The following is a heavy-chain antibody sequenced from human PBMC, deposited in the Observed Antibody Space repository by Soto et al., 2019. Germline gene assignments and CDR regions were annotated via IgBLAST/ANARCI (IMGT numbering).Heavy chain of an antibody. CDR2: IIAYNGNT. V-gene: IGHV1-18*01. J-gene: IGHJ6*03. CDR3: ARDTYYYGSGSIYYYYMDG. Sequence: ASVKVSCKASGYTFTSYGISWVRQAPGQGLEWMGWIIAYNGNTNYAQKLQGRVTMTTDTSTSTAYMELRSLRSDDTAVYYCARDTYYYGSGSIYYYYMDGRGKGTTVTVSS. D-gene: IGHD3-10*01. CDR1: GYTFTSYG.